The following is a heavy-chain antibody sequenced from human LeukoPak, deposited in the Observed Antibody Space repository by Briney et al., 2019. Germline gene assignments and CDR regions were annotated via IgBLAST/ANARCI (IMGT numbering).Heavy chain of an antibody. D-gene: IGHD5-18*01. CDR1: GGSISSYY. Sequence: SETLSLTCTVSGGSISSYYWSWIRQPPGKGLEWIGYIYYSGSTNYNPSLRSRVTISVDTSKNQFSLKLSSVTAADTAVYYCARQMDTAMVTGHYYYYMDVWGKGTTVTVSS. CDR3: ARQMDTAMVTGHYYYYMDV. V-gene: IGHV4-59*08. CDR2: IYYSGST. J-gene: IGHJ6*03.